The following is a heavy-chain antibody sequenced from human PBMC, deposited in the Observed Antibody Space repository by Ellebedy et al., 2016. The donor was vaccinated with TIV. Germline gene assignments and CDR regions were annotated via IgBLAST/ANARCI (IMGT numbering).Heavy chain of an antibody. CDR2: IYSGGST. V-gene: IGHV3-53*01. CDR3: ARVLGRSSGYGMDV. CDR1: GFIVRDNY. J-gene: IGHJ6*02. Sequence: GESLKISCAASGFIVRDNYMSWVRQAPGKGLEWVSVIYSGGSTYFADSLKGRVTISRDNSKNTLYLEMNSLRAEDTAVYYCARVLGRSSGYGMDVWGQGTTVTVSS. D-gene: IGHD6-6*01.